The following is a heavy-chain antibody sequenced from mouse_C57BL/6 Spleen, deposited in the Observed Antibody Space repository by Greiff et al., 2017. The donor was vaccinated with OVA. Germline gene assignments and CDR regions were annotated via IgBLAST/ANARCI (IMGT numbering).Heavy chain of an antibody. V-gene: IGHV5-4*01. J-gene: IGHJ2*01. CDR1: GFTFSSYA. D-gene: IGHD1-1*01. CDR2: ISDGGSYT. Sequence: DVKLVESGGGLVKPGGSLKLSCAASGFTFSSYAMSWVRQTPEKRLAWVATISDGGSYTYYPDNVKGRFTISRDNAKNNLYLQMSHLKSEDTAMYYCARDRDYYGSSFFDYWGQGTTLTGSS. CDR3: ARDRDYYGSSFFDY.